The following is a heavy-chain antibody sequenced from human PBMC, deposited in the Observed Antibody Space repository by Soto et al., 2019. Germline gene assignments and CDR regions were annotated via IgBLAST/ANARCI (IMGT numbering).Heavy chain of an antibody. V-gene: IGHV3-33*01. CDR1: GFTFSSYG. CDR2: IWYDGSNK. CDR3: ARDETGYCSSTSCSPPFDY. D-gene: IGHD2-2*01. J-gene: IGHJ4*02. Sequence: GGSLRLSCAASGFTFSSYGMHWVRQAPGKGLEWVAVIWYDGSNKYYADSVKGRFTISRDNSKNTLYLQMNSLRAEDTVVYYCARDETGYCSSTSCSPPFDYWGQGTLVTVSS.